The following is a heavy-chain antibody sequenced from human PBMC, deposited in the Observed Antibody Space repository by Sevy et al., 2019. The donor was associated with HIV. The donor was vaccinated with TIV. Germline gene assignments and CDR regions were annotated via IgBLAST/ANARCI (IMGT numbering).Heavy chain of an antibody. Sequence: SETLSLTCTVSGDSFSSYFWAWIRQPAGKGLEWIGRINTSGSTNYNPSPKSRVTMSVDTSKSQFSLKVTSLTAADTAIYFCARSNWLTATNGFSNSYYFDYWGQGSLVTVSS. CDR2: INTSGST. J-gene: IGHJ4*02. CDR1: GDSFSSYF. D-gene: IGHD3-9*01. CDR3: ARSNWLTATNGFSNSYYFDY. V-gene: IGHV4-4*07.